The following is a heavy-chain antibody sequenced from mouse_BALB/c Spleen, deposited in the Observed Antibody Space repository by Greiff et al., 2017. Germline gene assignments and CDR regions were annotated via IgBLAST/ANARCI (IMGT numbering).Heavy chain of an antibody. CDR2: ISSGGST. D-gene: IGHD2-2*01. V-gene: IGHV5-6-5*01. Sequence: EVKLVESGGGLVKPGGSLKLSCAASGFTFSSYAMSWVRQTPEKRLEWVASISSGGSTYYPDSVKGRFTISRDNARNILYLQMSSLRSEYTAMYYCARGGLRRAFDYWGQGTTLTVSS. CDR1: GFTFSSYA. CDR3: ARGGLRRAFDY. J-gene: IGHJ2*01.